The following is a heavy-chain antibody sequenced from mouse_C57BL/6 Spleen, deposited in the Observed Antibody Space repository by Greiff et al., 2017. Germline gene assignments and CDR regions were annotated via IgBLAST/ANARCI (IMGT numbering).Heavy chain of an antibody. Sequence: QVQLQQPGAELVMPGASVKLSCKASGYTFTSYWMHWVKQRPGQGLEWIGEIDPSDSYTNYNQKFKGKSTLTVDKSSSTAYKQLSSLTSEDSAVYYCARLGTTVVATGFDYWGQGTTLTVSS. CDR3: ARLGTTVVATGFDY. CDR2: IDPSDSYT. D-gene: IGHD1-1*01. V-gene: IGHV1-69*01. J-gene: IGHJ2*01. CDR1: GYTFTSYW.